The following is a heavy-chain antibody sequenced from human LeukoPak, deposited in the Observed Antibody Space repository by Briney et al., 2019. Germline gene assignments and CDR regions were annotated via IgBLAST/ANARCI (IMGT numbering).Heavy chain of an antibody. V-gene: IGHV3-48*03. J-gene: IGHJ4*02. CDR3: ARYYYDSSGYYFSYYFDY. Sequence: GGSLRLSCAASGFTFSSYEMHWVRQAPGKGLEWVSYISSSGSTIYYADSVKGRFTISRDNAKNSLYLQMNSLRAEDTALYYCARYYYDSSGYYFSYYFDYWGQGTLVTVSS. CDR2: ISSSGSTI. CDR1: GFTFSSYE. D-gene: IGHD3-22*01.